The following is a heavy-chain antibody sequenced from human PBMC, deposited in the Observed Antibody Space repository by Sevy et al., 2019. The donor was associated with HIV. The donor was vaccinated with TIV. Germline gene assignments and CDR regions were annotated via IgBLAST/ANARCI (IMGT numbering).Heavy chain of an antibody. CDR2: IYYSGST. CDR1: GGSISSGGNY. Sequence: SETLSLTCTVSGGSISSGGNYWSWIRQHPGKGLEWIGYIYYSGSTYYNPSLRSRVTISVDTSKNQFSLKLSSVTAADTAVYYCARGGTYYYGSGSHQYNWFDPWGQGTLVTVSS. V-gene: IGHV4-31*03. J-gene: IGHJ5*02. CDR3: ARGGTYYYGSGSHQYNWFDP. D-gene: IGHD3-10*01.